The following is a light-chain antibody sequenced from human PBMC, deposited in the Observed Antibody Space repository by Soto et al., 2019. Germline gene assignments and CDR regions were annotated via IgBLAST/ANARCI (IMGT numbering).Light chain of an antibody. CDR3: SSYAGSNIVV. CDR1: SSDVGGYNY. V-gene: IGLV2-8*01. Sequence: QSVLTQPPSASGSPGQSVTISCTGTSSDVGGYNYVSWYQQHPGKAPKLMIYEVSKRPSGVPDRFSGSKSGNTASLTVSGLQAEDEAYYYCSSYAGSNIVVFGGGTQLTVL. J-gene: IGLJ2*01. CDR2: EVS.